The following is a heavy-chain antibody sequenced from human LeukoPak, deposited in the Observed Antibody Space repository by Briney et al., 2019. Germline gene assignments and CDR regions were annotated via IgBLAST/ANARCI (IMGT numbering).Heavy chain of an antibody. D-gene: IGHD3-22*01. CDR1: GLIFSNAW. V-gene: IGHV3-15*01. CDR2: IKGKSDGGTT. J-gene: IGHJ4*02. CDR3: TTDPFNYYDNDDYFNS. Sequence: GGSLRLSCAASGLIFSNAWMSWVRQAPGKGLEWVGLIKGKSDGGTTDLAAPVKGRFTISRDDSRNTVYLQMNSLKSEDTAVYYCTTDPFNYYDNDDYFNSWGQGTLVTVSS.